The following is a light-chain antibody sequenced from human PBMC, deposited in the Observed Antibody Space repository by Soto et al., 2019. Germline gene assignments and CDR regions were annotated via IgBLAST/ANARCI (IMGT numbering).Light chain of an antibody. CDR3: AAWDDSLSADV. J-gene: IGLJ1*01. V-gene: IGLV1-47*01. CDR1: TSNIGTNY. CDR2: RNN. Sequence: QLVLTQPPSASGTPGQTVTISCSGGTSNIGTNYVYWYQQLPGKAPKLLIYRNNQRPSGVPDRFSGSRSGTSATLAISGLRSEDEADYYCAAWDDSLSADVFGTGTKLTVL.